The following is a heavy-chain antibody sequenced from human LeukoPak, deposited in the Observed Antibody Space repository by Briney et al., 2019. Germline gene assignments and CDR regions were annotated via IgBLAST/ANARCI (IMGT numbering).Heavy chain of an antibody. CDR1: GYSISTNNW. J-gene: IGHJ4*02. D-gene: IGHD1-26*01. CDR3: ATTVGATRGWFGY. V-gene: IGHV4-28*06. CDR2: IHHSGSS. Sequence: SETLSLTCGVPGYSISTNNWWGWVRQPPGKGLEWIGYIHHSGSSKYNLSLKNRVTMSLDTSKNQVSLKLSSVTALDTAVYYCATTVGATRGWFGYWGQGSPVTVSS.